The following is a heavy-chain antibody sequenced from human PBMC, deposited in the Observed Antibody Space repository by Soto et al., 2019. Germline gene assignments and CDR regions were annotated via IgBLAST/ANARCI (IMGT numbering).Heavy chain of an antibody. CDR1: GGSVSNSNYY. J-gene: IGHJ4*02. V-gene: IGHV4-39*01. Sequence: SETLSLTCTVSGGSVSNSNYYWGWIRQSPGKGLEWIGSVYCRGRSYSKSSVKSRVTISVDTSKNQFSLNLNSVTASDTAVYFCVSQRTSVLTQAYFDYWGPGALVTVSS. CDR2: VYCRGRS. D-gene: IGHD2-8*01. CDR3: VSQRTSVLTQAYFDY.